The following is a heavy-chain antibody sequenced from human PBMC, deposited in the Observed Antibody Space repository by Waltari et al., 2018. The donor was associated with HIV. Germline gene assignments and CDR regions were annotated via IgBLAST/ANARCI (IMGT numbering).Heavy chain of an antibody. V-gene: IGHV3-33*01. D-gene: IGHD5-12*01. CDR3: ARAQMSGYEFDY. J-gene: IGHJ4*02. CDR1: GFTFSSYG. CDR2: IWDDGSNK. Sequence: QVQLVESGGGVVQPGRSLRLSCAASGFTFSSYGMHWVRQAPGKGLEWVAVIWDDGSNKYYADSVKGRFTISRDNSKNTLYLQMNSLRAEDTAVYYCARAQMSGYEFDYWGQGTLVTVSS.